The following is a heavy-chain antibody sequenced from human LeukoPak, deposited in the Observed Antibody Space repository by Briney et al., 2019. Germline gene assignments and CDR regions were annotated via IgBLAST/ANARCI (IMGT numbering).Heavy chain of an antibody. D-gene: IGHD3-16*01. CDR2: IIPILGIA. CDR3: AREGGIEGNWFDP. J-gene: IGHJ5*02. CDR1: GGAFSSYA. Sequence: SVKLSCKASGGAFSSYAISWVRQAPGHGLEWMGRIIPILGIANYAQKFQGRVTITADKSTSTAYMELSSLRSEDTAVYYCAREGGIEGNWFDPWGQGTLVTVSS. V-gene: IGHV1-69*04.